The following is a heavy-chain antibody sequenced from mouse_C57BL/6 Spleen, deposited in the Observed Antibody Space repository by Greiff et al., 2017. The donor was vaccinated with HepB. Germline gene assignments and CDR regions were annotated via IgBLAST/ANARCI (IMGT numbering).Heavy chain of an antibody. J-gene: IGHJ2*01. V-gene: IGHV1-26*01. CDR1: GYTFTDYY. D-gene: IGHD2-1*01. Sequence: EVQLQQSGPELVKPGASVKISCKASGYTFTDYYMNWVKQSHGKSLEWIGDINPNNGGTSYNQKFKGKATLTVDKSSSTAYMELRSLTSEDSAVYYCARFDLLWSYYFDYWGQGTTLTVSS. CDR3: ARFDLLWSYYFDY. CDR2: INPNNGGT.